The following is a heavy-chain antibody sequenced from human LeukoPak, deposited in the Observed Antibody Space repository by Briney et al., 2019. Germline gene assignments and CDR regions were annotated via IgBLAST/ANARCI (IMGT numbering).Heavy chain of an antibody. Sequence: GGSLRLSCAASGFTFSSYAMHWVRQAPGKGLEWVAFIRYDGRNKYYADSVKRRFTMFRDNSKNTLYLQMNSLRTEDTSVYYCAKDLGDSGPTPDSDYWGQGTLVTVSS. V-gene: IGHV3-30*02. J-gene: IGHJ4*02. CDR1: GFTFSSYA. D-gene: IGHD1-26*01. CDR2: IRYDGRNK. CDR3: AKDLGDSGPTPDSDY.